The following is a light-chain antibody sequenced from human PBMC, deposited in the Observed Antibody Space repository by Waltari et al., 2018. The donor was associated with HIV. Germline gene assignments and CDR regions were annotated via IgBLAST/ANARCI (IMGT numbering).Light chain of an antibody. V-gene: IGLV4-69*01. CDR1: SGHTSNA. J-gene: IGLJ3*02. CDR2: INTDGSH. CDR3: QAWGAGIRV. Sequence: QLVLTQSPSASASLGASVKLTCTLSSGHTSNAIAWHQQQPEKGPRFLLKINTDGSHDRGDGIPDRFSGSSSGAERYPTISSLQSEDEADYYCQAWGAGIRVFGGGTKLTVL.